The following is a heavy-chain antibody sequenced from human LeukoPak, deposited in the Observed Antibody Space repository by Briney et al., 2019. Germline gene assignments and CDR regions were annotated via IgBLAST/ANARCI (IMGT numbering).Heavy chain of an antibody. CDR3: AKRGDYDFGPGAYYYYMDV. Sequence: QAGGSLRLSCAASGFPVNINYMSWVPRAPGEGLEWVSIIYSGDNTYYADSVKGRFTISRDNSKNTVYVQMYSLRAEDTAVYYCAKRGDYDFGPGAYYYYMDVWGKGTTVTVSS. J-gene: IGHJ6*03. V-gene: IGHV3-66*01. CDR1: GFPVNINY. CDR2: IYSGDNT. D-gene: IGHD3-3*01.